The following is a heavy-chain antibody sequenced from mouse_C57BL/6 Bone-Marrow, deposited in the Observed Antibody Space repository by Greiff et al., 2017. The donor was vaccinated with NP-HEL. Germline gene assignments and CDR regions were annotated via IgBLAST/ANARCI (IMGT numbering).Heavy chain of an antibody. Sequence: VQLQQSGAELVRPGSSVKLSCKASGYTFTSYWMHWVKQRPIQGLEWIGNIDPSDSDTHYNQNFKDKATLTVNKSTSTAYLQLSSRTSEDSAVYYCASEGFAYWGPGTLVTVSA. V-gene: IGHV1-52*01. J-gene: IGHJ3*01. CDR1: GYTFTSYW. CDR3: ASEGFAY. CDR2: IDPSDSDT.